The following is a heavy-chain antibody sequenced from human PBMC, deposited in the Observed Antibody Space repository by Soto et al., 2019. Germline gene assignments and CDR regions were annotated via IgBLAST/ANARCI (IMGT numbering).Heavy chain of an antibody. CDR1: GYTFTSYY. CDR2: ISANDGST. V-gene: IGHV1-46*01. D-gene: IGHD6-13*01. J-gene: IGHJ2*01. CDR3: ARGDSSSWTSPSTWYFDL. Sequence: ASVKVSCKASGYTFTSYYMHWVRQAPGQGLEWMGIISANDGSTSYAQKLQGRVTMTRDTSTSTAYMELRSLRSDDTAVYYCARGDSSSWTSPSTWYFDLWGRGTLVTVSS.